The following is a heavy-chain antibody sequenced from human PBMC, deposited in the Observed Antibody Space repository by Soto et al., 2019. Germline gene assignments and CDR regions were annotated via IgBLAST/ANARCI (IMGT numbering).Heavy chain of an antibody. V-gene: IGHV3-23*01. Sequence: EVQVLESGGGLVQPGGSLRLSCAASGLTFSRYVMNWVRQAPGKGLEWVSLISGSGGSTYDADSVKGRFTITRDNSKNTLFLQMNSLRVEDTAIYYCAIGEYWFDTWGQGILVIVSS. CDR3: AIGEYWFDT. CDR2: ISGSGGST. CDR1: GLTFSRYV. J-gene: IGHJ5*02.